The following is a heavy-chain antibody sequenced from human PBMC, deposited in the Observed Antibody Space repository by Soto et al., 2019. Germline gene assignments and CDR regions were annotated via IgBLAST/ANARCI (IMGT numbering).Heavy chain of an antibody. CDR2: ISAYNGNT. Sequence: ASVKVSCKASGYTFTSYGISWVRQAPGQGLEWMGWISAYNGNTNYAQKLQGRVTMTTDTSTSTAYMELRSLRSDDTAVYYCARGRAARLVRDYYYGMEVWDQGTTVTVSS. CDR1: GYTFTSYG. D-gene: IGHD6-6*01. V-gene: IGHV1-18*04. J-gene: IGHJ6*02. CDR3: ARGRAARLVRDYYYGMEV.